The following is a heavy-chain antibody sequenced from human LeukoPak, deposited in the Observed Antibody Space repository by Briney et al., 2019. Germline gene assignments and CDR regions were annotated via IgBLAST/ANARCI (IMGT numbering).Heavy chain of an antibody. J-gene: IGHJ6*02. CDR3: ARARGYYYGMDV. Sequence: GGSLRLSCAASGFTFSSYGMHWVRQAPGKGLEWVAVISYDGSNKYYADSVKGRFTISRDNSKNTLYLQMNSLRAEDTGLYYCARARGYYYGMDVWGQGTTVTVSS. CDR2: ISYDGSNK. V-gene: IGHV3-30*03. D-gene: IGHD6-6*01. CDR1: GFTFSSYG.